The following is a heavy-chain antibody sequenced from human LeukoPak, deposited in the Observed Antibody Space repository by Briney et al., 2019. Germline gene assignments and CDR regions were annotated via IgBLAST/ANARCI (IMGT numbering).Heavy chain of an antibody. CDR3: ARDAF. V-gene: IGHV4-59*11. CDR1: GVSIGSLY. Sequence: SETLSLTCTVSGVSIGSLYGGWIRQSPVKWPEWIECVYNTGTTVSNPSRTGRVTISVDTSKNQYSLTLRSVTAADAAVYNCARDAFWGRGILAIVSS. J-gene: IGHJ4*02. CDR2: VYNTGTT.